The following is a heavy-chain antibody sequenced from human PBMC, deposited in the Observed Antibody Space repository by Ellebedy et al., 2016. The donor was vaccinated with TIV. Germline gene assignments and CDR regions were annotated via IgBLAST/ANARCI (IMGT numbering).Heavy chain of an antibody. J-gene: IGHJ4*02. CDR3: ASPTTYCSSTSCSDLFDY. V-gene: IGHV1-69*13. D-gene: IGHD2-2*01. CDR2: IIPIFGTA. Sequence: SVKVSXXASGYTFTSYGISWVRQAPGQGLEWMGGIIPIFGTANYAQKFQGRVTITADESTSTAYMELSSLRSEDTAVYYCASPTTYCSSTSCSDLFDYWGQGTLVTVSS. CDR1: GYTFTSYG.